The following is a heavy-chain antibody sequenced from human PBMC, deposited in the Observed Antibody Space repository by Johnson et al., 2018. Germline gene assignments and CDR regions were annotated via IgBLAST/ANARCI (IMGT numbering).Heavy chain of an antibody. V-gene: IGHV3-23*04. Sequence: VQLVQSGGGLVKPGGSLRLSCAASGFTFSSYSMNWVRQAPGKGLEWVSAISGSGGSTYYADSVKGRFTLSRDNSKNTLYLQMNSLRAEETAVYYCARDRGVGAQTFLDIWGRGKMVTVSS. D-gene: IGHD1-26*01. CDR2: ISGSGGST. CDR1: GFTFSSYS. J-gene: IGHJ3*02. CDR3: ARDRGVGAQTFLDI.